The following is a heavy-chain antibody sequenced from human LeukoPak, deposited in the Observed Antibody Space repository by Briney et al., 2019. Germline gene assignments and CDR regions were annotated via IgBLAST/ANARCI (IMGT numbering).Heavy chain of an antibody. Sequence: PGGSLRLSCAASGFTFDDYAMHWVRQAPGKGLEWVSGIIWNSDSIGYADPVKGRFTISRDNAKNSLYLQMNSLRAEDTALYYCAKDISVGATPYYFDYWGQGTLVTVSS. CDR3: AKDISVGATPYYFDY. D-gene: IGHD1-26*01. V-gene: IGHV3-9*01. J-gene: IGHJ4*02. CDR1: GFTFDDYA. CDR2: IIWNSDSI.